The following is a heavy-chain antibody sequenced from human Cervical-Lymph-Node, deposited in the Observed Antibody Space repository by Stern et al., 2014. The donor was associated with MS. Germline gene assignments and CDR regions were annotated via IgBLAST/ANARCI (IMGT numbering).Heavy chain of an antibody. CDR1: GDTFTDYA. CDR3: AREVGSLAMDV. CDR2: ITPVFASA. Sequence: QVQLVQSGAEVKKPGSSVKVSCKASGDTFTDYAISWVRQAPGQGPEWMGGITPVFASADYAQKFQGRRTITADKSTSTSYMDLSSLTSEDTAVYYCAREVGSLAMDVWGQGTTVIVSS. V-gene: IGHV1-69*14. J-gene: IGHJ6*01. D-gene: IGHD1-1*01.